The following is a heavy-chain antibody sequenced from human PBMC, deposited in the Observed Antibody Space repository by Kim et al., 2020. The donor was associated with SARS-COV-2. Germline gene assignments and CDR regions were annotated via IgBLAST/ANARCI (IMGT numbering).Heavy chain of an antibody. V-gene: IGHV4-59*08. CDR2: IYYNGNT. J-gene: IGHJ6*03. Sequence: SETLSLTCSVSGGSISSYYWSWIRQPPGKGLEWVGFIYYNGNTNYNPSPKSRLSMSMDTSENQFFSNLSSVTAADTALYYCARQRRIPAFGYYMDVWGKG. CDR1: GGSISSYY. D-gene: IGHD6-13*01. CDR3: ARQRRIPAFGYYMDV.